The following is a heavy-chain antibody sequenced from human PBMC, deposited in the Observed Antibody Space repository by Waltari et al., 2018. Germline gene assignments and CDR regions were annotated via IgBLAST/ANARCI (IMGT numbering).Heavy chain of an antibody. CDR3: AKRIVGGPFDV. CDR2: IIPIYGTP. J-gene: IGHJ3*01. V-gene: IGHV1-69*12. CDR1: GGTFGTYA. D-gene: IGHD1-26*01. Sequence: QVHLVQSGAEVRKPGSSVKVSCEASGGTFGTYAISWLRQAPGKGLEWMGGIIPIYGTPNYAQKFQGRVNVAADELTTTAYMELSSLRSDDTAVYYCAKRIVGGPFDVWGQGTMVTVSS.